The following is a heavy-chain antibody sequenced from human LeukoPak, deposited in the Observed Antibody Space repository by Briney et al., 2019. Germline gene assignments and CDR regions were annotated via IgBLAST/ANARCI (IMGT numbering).Heavy chain of an antibody. CDR1: GFTFSSYS. J-gene: IGHJ6*03. Sequence: GGSLRLSCAAYGFTFSSYSMNWVRQAPGKGLEWVSSISSSSSYIYYADSVKGRFTISRDNAKNSLYLQMNSLRAEDTAVYYCARAPRPSGHDYYMDVWGKGTTVTVSS. D-gene: IGHD2-8*02. V-gene: IGHV3-21*01. CDR2: ISSSSSYI. CDR3: ARAPRPSGHDYYMDV.